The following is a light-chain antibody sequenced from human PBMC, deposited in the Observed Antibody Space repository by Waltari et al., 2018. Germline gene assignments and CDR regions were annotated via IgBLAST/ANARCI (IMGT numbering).Light chain of an antibody. Sequence: QRVTLSCTGSSSNIGAGYDVHWYQQLPVTAPKVLIYGNSNRPSGVPDRFSGSKSGTSASLAITGLQAEDEADYYCQSYDSSLSGSVFGGGTKVTVL. CDR3: QSYDSSLSGSV. CDR1: SSNIGAGYD. CDR2: GNS. V-gene: IGLV1-40*01. J-gene: IGLJ3*02.